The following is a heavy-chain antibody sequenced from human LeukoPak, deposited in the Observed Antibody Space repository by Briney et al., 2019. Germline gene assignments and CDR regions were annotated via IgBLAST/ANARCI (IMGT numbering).Heavy chain of an antibody. D-gene: IGHD3-3*01. CDR1: VDFIRNYY. CDR2: MFYSWIT. V-gene: IGHV4-59*01. CDR3: ARGVKSTYYDFWSLPSLDY. Sequence: PSETLSLTCTISVDFIRNYYWSGIRQPPGKTLEGLGYMFYSWITKYNPSLKSRVTISLDKSKNQFSLKVTSVTTADTAVYYCARGVKSTYYDFWSLPSLDYWGQGTLVSVSS. J-gene: IGHJ4*02.